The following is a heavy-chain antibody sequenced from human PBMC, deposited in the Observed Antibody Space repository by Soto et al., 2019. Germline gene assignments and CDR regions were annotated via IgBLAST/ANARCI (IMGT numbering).Heavy chain of an antibody. CDR1: GGSISSYY. D-gene: IGHD6-13*01. CDR2: IYYSGST. Sequence: SETLSLTCSVSGGSISSYYCSWSRQPPGKGLEWIGYIYYSGSTNYNPSLKSRVTISVDTSRNQFSLKLSSVTAADTAVYYCARDSGIAAIDYWGQGTLVTVSS. CDR3: ARDSGIAAIDY. J-gene: IGHJ4*02. V-gene: IGHV4-59*01.